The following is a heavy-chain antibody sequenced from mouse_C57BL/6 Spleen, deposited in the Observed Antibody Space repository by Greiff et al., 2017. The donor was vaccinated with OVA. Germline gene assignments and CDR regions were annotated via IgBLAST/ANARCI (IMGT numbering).Heavy chain of an antibody. D-gene: IGHD2-13*01. CDR1: GFTFSSYA. CDR2: TSDGGSYT. V-gene: IGHV5-4*03. CDR3: ARGLLGNFDY. Sequence: DVMLVESGGGLVKPGGSLKLSCAASGFTFSSYAMSWVRQTPEKRLEWVATTSDGGSYTYYPDNVKGRFTISRDNAKNNLYLQMSHLKSEDTAMYYCARGLLGNFDYWGQGTTLTVSS. J-gene: IGHJ2*01.